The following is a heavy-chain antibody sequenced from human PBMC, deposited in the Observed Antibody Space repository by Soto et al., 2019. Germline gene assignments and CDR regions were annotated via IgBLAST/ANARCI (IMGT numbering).Heavy chain of an antibody. J-gene: IGHJ4*02. V-gene: IGHV3-33*01. CDR1: GFSFSYYA. Sequence: QVQLEESGGGVVQPGRSLRLSCAASGFSFSYYAMHWVRQAPGKGLEWVAVIWYDGANKYYADSVKGRFTISRDNSTKILYLQMDSLRAEDTGIYYCARDRIAAYYFDFWGQGTLVTVSS. CDR3: ARDRIAAYYFDF. CDR2: IWYDGANK. D-gene: IGHD6-25*01.